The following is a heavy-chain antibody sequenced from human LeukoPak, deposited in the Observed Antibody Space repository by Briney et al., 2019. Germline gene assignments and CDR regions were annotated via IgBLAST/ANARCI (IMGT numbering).Heavy chain of an antibody. CDR3: LWFGELSIGGY. D-gene: IGHD3-10*01. Sequence: NASETLSLTCTVSGGSISSSSYYWGWIRQPPGKGLEWIGSIYYSGSTYYNPSLKSRVTISVDTSKNQFSLKLSSVTAADTAVYYCLWFGELSIGGYWGQGTLVTVSS. V-gene: IGHV4-39*07. J-gene: IGHJ4*02. CDR1: GGSISSSSYY. CDR2: IYYSGST.